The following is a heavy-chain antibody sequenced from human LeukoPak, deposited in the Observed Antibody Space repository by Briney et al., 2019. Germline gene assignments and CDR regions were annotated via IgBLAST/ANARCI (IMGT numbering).Heavy chain of an antibody. CDR2: IGSSGAYI. D-gene: IGHD3-16*01. J-gene: IGHJ4*02. CDR3: ARGGRRF. Sequence: PGGSLRPSCAASGFTFSDYTMNWVRQAPGKGLEWVSSIGSSGAYIYYADSVKGRFTISRDNAKNSLYLQMNSLRGEDTAVYYCARGGRRFWGQGTLVTVSS. CDR1: GFTFSDYT. V-gene: IGHV3-21*06.